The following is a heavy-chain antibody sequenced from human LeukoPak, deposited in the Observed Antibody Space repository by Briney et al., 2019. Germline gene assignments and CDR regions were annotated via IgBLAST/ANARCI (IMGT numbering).Heavy chain of an antibody. CDR2: IYYSGST. CDR1: GGSISSGGYY. V-gene: IGHV4-31*11. Sequence: SETLSLTCAVSGGSISSGGYYWSWIRQHPGKGLEWIGYIYYSGSTYYNPSLKSRVTISVDTSKNQFSLKLSSVTAADMAVYYCARAGSGYYYVDYWGQGTLVTVSS. CDR3: ARAGSGYYYVDY. J-gene: IGHJ4*02. D-gene: IGHD3-22*01.